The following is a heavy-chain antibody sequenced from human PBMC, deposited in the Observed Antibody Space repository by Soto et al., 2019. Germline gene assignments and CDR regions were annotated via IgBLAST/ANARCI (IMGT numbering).Heavy chain of an antibody. CDR3: ARGLWSFDY. Sequence: QVQLVESGGGVVQPGRSLRLSCAASGFTFSSYGMHWVRQAPGKGLEWVAVIWLDGSNKYYADSVKGRFTISRDNTKNTLYLQMNSLRAEDTAVYYCARGLWSFDYWGQGNLVTVSS. CDR1: GFTFSSYG. V-gene: IGHV3-33*01. CDR2: IWLDGSNK. D-gene: IGHD5-18*01. J-gene: IGHJ4*02.